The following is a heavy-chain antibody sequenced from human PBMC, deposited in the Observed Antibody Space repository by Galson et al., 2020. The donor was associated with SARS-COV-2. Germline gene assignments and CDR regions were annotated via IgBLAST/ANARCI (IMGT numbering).Heavy chain of an antibody. CDR1: GGSISSYY. Sequence: SETLSLTCTVSGGSISSYYWSWIRQPPGKGLEWIGYIYYSGSTNYNPSLKSRVTISVDTSKNQFSLKLSSVTAADTAVYYCARHARITIFGVVIIDYMDVLGKGTTVTVSS. CDR2: IYYSGST. J-gene: IGHJ6*03. CDR3: ARHARITIFGVVIIDYMDV. D-gene: IGHD3-3*01. V-gene: IGHV4-59*08.